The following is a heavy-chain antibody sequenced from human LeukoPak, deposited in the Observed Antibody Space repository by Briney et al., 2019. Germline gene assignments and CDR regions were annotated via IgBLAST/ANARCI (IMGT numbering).Heavy chain of an antibody. D-gene: IGHD3-10*01. CDR3: ARAWGHYYGSGSWTHYYYGMDV. Sequence: SETLSLTCASYGGSFSGYYWSWIRQPPGKGLEWIGAINHSGSTNYNPSLKSRVTISVDTSKNQFSLKLSSVTAADTAVYYCARAWGHYYGSGSWTHYYYGMDVWGQGTTVTVSS. J-gene: IGHJ6*02. CDR2: INHSGST. V-gene: IGHV4-34*01. CDR1: GGSFSGYY.